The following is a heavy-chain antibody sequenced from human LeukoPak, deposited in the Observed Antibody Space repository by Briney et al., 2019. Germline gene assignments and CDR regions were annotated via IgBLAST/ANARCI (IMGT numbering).Heavy chain of an antibody. J-gene: IGHJ4*02. Sequence: GGSLRLSCAASGLTFSSYSMNWVRQAPGKGLEWVSSISSSSSYIYYADSVKGRFTISRDNAKNSLYLQMNSLRAEDTAVYYCARDPWGVGATAPSFDYWGQGTLVTVSS. CDR2: ISSSSSYI. CDR1: GLTFSSYS. CDR3: ARDPWGVGATAPSFDY. V-gene: IGHV3-21*01. D-gene: IGHD1-26*01.